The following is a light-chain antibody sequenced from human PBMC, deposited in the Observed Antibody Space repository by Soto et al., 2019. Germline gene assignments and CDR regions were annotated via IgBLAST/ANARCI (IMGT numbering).Light chain of an antibody. Sequence: DIELTQSPCFLSASVGDRGASTCRASQDISNYLVWYQQKPGKAPKPLIYAASTLQSGVPSRFSGSGSGTEFTLTISSLQPEDFATYYCQQLNSYPLTFGPGTKVDI. V-gene: IGKV1-9*01. CDR2: AAS. CDR1: QDISNY. J-gene: IGKJ3*01. CDR3: QQLNSYPLT.